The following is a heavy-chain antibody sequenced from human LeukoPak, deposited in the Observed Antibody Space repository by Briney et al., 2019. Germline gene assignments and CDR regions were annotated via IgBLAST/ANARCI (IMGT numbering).Heavy chain of an antibody. CDR3: AKDIVATIKGGDFDY. CDR1: GFTFSSYA. D-gene: IGHD5-12*01. CDR2: ISGSGGST. J-gene: IGHJ4*02. Sequence: PGGSLRLSCAASGFTFSSYAMSWVRQAPGKGLEWVSGISGSGGSTYYADSVKGRFTISRDNSKNTLYVQMNSLRAEDTALYYCAKDIVATIKGGDFDYWGQGTLVTVSS. V-gene: IGHV3-23*01.